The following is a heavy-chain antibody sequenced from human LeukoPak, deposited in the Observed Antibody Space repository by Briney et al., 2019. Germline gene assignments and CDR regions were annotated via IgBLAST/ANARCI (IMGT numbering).Heavy chain of an antibody. CDR1: GFTFSSYW. J-gene: IGHJ4*02. CDR3: ARGDPYYYDSSGYPTIFDY. V-gene: IGHV3-74*01. D-gene: IGHD3-22*01. Sequence: PGGSLRLSCAASGFTFSSYWMHWVRQAPGKGLVWVSRINSDGSSTSYADSVKGRFTISRDNAKNTLYLQMNSLRAEDTAVYYCARGDPYYYDSSGYPTIFDYWGQGTLVTVSS. CDR2: INSDGSST.